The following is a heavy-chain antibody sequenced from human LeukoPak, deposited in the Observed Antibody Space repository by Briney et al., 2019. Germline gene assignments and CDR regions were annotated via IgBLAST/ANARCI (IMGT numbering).Heavy chain of an antibody. CDR2: IYYSGST. Sequence: KASETLSLTCTVSGGSISSGGYYWSWIRQHPGKGLEWIGYIYYSGSTYYNPSLKSRVTISVDTSKNQFSLKLSSVTAADTAVHYCARVMRISILTGYYQGDWFDPWGQGTLVTVSS. CDR1: GGSISSGGYY. V-gene: IGHV4-31*03. D-gene: IGHD3-9*01. CDR3: ARVMRISILTGYYQGDWFDP. J-gene: IGHJ5*02.